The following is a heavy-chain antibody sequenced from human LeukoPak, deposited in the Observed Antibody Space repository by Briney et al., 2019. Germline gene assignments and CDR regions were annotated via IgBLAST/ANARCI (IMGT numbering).Heavy chain of an antibody. CDR2: VYYSGST. Sequence: PSETLSLTCTVSGDSVSNFYWTWIRQPPGKGLEWIGYVYYSGSTQYNPSLESRVSLSIDTPKNQFSLRLTSVTTADTAVYYCARERGHYGLSTSSASHAFDTWGQGTLVTVSS. J-gene: IGHJ3*02. CDR1: GDSVSNFY. D-gene: IGHD3-10*01. CDR3: ARERGHYGLSTSSASHAFDT. V-gene: IGHV4-59*02.